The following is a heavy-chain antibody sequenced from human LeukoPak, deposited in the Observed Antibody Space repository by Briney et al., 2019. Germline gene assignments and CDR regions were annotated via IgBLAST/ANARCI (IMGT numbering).Heavy chain of an antibody. CDR1: GGSFSGYY. CDR3: ARVGQWFGAPSH. Sequence: KPSETLSLTCAVYGGSFSGYYWNWIRQPPGKGLEWIGEINHSGSTNYNPSLGSRVTISVDTSKNQFSLKLNSVTAADTAVYYCARVGQWFGAPSHWGQGTLVTVSS. V-gene: IGHV4-34*01. D-gene: IGHD3-10*01. J-gene: IGHJ4*02. CDR2: INHSGST.